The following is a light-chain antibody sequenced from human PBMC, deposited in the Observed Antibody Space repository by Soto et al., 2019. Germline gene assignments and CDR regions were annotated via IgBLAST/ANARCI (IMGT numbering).Light chain of an antibody. CDR1: QNINW. V-gene: IGKV1-5*01. J-gene: IGKJ5*01. CDR2: DAS. Sequence: DIQMTQSPSSLSASVGDRVTITCQASQNINWLAWYQQKPGKAPNPLIYDASSLKSGVPARFSGSGSGTQSTLTISSLQPHDFATYYRQQYNTYSTFGQGTRLEIK. CDR3: QQYNTYST.